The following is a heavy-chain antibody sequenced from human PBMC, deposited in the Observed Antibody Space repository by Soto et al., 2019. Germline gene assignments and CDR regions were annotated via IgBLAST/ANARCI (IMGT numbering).Heavy chain of an antibody. J-gene: IGHJ4*02. Sequence: QVQLVPSGAEVKKPVASVKVSCKASGYTFTSYGISWVRQAPGQGLEWMGWISAYNGNTNYAQKLQGRVTMTTDTSGSTAYMVLRSLRSDDTAVYYCARELVFEQQLVFDYWGQGTLVTVSS. CDR2: ISAYNGNT. D-gene: IGHD6-13*01. CDR1: GYTFTSYG. V-gene: IGHV1-18*01. CDR3: ARELVFEQQLVFDY.